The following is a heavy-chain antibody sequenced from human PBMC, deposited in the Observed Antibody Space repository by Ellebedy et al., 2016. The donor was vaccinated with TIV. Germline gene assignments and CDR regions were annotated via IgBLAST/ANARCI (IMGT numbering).Heavy chain of an antibody. CDR3: AKLPRGLVVTSTPHDY. CDR2: ISSSGSSI. J-gene: IGHJ4*02. Sequence: GESLKISCAAPGFTFSLYEVNWVRQAPGKGLEWVSYISSSGSSIYYADSVKGRFTISRDNAKNSLYLQMNSLRAEDTAVYYCAKLPRGLVVTSTPHDYWGQGTLVTVSS. CDR1: GFTFSLYE. D-gene: IGHD3-22*01. V-gene: IGHV3-48*03.